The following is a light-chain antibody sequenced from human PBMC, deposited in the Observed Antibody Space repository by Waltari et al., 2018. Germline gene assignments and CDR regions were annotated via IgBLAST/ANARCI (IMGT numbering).Light chain of an antibody. CDR1: SSDVGSFNL. CDR3: CSYAGSTTFVL. CDR2: EVN. Sequence: QSALTQPASVSGSPGQSITISCTGTSSDVGSFNLVSWYQLLPGKAPKLLISEVNKRPSGVANRFAGSESGITASLTSSGLQAGDEADYYCCSYAGSTTFVLFGGGTKLTVL. J-gene: IGLJ2*01. V-gene: IGLV2-23*02.